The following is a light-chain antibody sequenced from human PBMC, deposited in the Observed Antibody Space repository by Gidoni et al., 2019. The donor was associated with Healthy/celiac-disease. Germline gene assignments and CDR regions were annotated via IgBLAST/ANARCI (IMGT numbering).Light chain of an antibody. CDR3: QQRSNAST. Sequence: EIVLTQSPATLSLSPGESATLSCRASQSVSSYLAWYQPKPGQAPRLLIYDASNRATGIPSRFSCSGSGTDFTLTISSLEPDDFAVYYCQQRSNASTFGPGTKVDIK. CDR2: DAS. J-gene: IGKJ3*01. CDR1: QSVSSY. V-gene: IGKV3-11*01.